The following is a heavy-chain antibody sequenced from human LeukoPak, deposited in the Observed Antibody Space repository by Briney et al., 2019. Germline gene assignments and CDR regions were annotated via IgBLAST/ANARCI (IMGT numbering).Heavy chain of an antibody. CDR2: ISYDGSNK. CDR3: ARAPDKFYFDY. V-gene: IGHV3-30*19. Sequence: GGSLRLSCAASGFTFSSYGMPWVRQAPGKGLEWVAVISYDGSNKYYADSVKGRFTISRDNSKNTLYLQMNSLRAEDTAVYYCARAPDKFYFDYWGQGTLVTVSS. J-gene: IGHJ4*02. CDR1: GFTFSSYG.